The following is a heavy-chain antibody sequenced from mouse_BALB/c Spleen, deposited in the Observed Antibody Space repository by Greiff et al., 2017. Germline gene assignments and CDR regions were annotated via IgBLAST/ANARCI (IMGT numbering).Heavy chain of an antibody. V-gene: IGHV5-9-4*01. J-gene: IGHJ3*01. D-gene: IGHD2-4*01. CDR1: GFTFSSYA. CDR2: ISSGGSYT. Sequence: EVMLVESGGGLVKPGGSLKLSCAASGFTFSSYAMSWVRQSPEKRLEWVAEISSGGSYTYYPDTVTGRFTISRDNAKNTLYLEMSSLRSEDTAMYYCARDVITTFAFAYWGQGTLVTVSA. CDR3: ARDVITTFAFAY.